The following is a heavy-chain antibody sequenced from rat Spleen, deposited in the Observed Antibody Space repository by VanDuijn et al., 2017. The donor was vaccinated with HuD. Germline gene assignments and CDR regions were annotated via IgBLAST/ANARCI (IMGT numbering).Heavy chain of an antibody. CDR2: ISPSGDNT. V-gene: IGHV5-25*01. D-gene: IGHD1-2*01. J-gene: IGHJ4*01. Sequence: EVQLVESDGGLVQPGRSLKLSCAASGFTFSDYYMAWVRQAPTKGLEWVTSISPSGDNTYYRDSVKGRFTVSRDNAKSTLYLQMNSLRSEDTATYYCARPHSSLYVMDAWGQGASVTVSS. CDR1: GFTFSDYY. CDR3: ARPHSSLYVMDA.